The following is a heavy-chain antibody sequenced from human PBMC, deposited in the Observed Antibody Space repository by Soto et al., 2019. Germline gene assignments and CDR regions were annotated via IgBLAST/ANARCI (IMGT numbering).Heavy chain of an antibody. CDR2: IFYSGST. CDR1: GDSINSYY. Sequence: SETLSLTCTVSGDSINSYYWSWIRQPPGKGLEWIGYIFYSGSTNYNPSLKSRVAISVDTSKNQFSLKLSSVTAADTAVYYCAKGSKAAGNRLAFDIWGQGTMVTVSS. V-gene: IGHV4-59*01. CDR3: AKGSKAAGNRLAFDI. D-gene: IGHD6-13*01. J-gene: IGHJ3*02.